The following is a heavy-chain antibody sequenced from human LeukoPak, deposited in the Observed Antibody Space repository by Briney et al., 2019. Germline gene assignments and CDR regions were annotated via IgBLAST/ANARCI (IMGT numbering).Heavy chain of an antibody. D-gene: IGHD3-10*01. J-gene: IGHJ3*02. CDR3: ARESQWFGELLGAFDI. CDR2: ISGSGGTT. CDR1: GFTFSSHA. V-gene: IGHV3-23*01. Sequence: GGSLRLSCAASGFTFSSHAMSWVRQAPGKGLEWVSAISGSGGTTYSADSVKGRFTISRDNSKNTLYLQMNSLRAEDTAVYYCARESQWFGELLGAFDIWGQGTMVTVSS.